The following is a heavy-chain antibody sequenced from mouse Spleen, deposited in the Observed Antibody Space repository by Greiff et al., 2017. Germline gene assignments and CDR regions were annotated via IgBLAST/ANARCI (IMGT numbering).Heavy chain of an antibody. Sequence: EVKLMESGGGLVQPGGSLSLSCAASGFTFTDYYMSWVRQPPGKALEWLGFIRNKANGYTTEYSASVKGRFTISRDNSQSILYLQMNALRAEDSATYYCARYNGDYFDYWGQGTTLTVSS. CDR3: ARYNGDYFDY. CDR1: GFTFTDYY. J-gene: IGHJ2*01. CDR2: IRNKANGYTT. D-gene: IGHD1-1*02. V-gene: IGHV7-3*01.